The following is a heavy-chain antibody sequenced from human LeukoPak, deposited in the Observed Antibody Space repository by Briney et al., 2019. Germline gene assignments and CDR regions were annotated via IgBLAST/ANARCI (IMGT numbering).Heavy chain of an antibody. CDR2: INPNTGGT. J-gene: IGHJ4*02. CDR3: ARGNHIVVSIPIAANYYFDY. CDR1: GYTFIGQY. V-gene: IGHV1-2*02. Sequence: GASVKVSCKTSGYTFIGQYIHWVRQAPGQGLEWRGWINPNTGGTEHAQKFQGRVTMNSVTSINTAYMELTSPRSDDTAVYYCARGNHIVVSIPIAANYYFDYWGQGTLVTVSS. D-gene: IGHD2-21*01.